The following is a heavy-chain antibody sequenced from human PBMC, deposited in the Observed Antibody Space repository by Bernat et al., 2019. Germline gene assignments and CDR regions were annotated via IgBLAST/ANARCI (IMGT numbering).Heavy chain of an antibody. CDR3: VRDGAALYYYHGMDV. Sequence: VQLVESGGGVVQPGRSLRLSCVASGFTFSDYSLHWVRQAPGKGLEWVAVVSYDGRNKYYADSVQARFIISRDDSENTLYLQMDSLKSEDTAVYYCVRDGAALYYYHGMDVWGRGTTVTV. CDR1: GFTFSDYS. J-gene: IGHJ6*02. CDR2: VSYDGRNK. D-gene: IGHD6-25*01. V-gene: IGHV3-30*04.